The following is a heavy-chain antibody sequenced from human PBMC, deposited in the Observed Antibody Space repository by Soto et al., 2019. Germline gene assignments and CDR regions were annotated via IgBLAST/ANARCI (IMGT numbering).Heavy chain of an antibody. D-gene: IGHD3-10*01. V-gene: IGHV1-18*01. CDR1: GYTFTSYG. CDR2: ISAYNGNT. J-gene: IGHJ6*02. CDR3: ARDSHGSGIYYPPYYYNGMDV. Sequence: ASVKVSCKASGYTFTSYGISWVRQAPGQGLEWMGWISAYNGNTNYAQKLQGRVTMTTDTSTSTAYMELRSLRSDDTAVYYCARDSHGSGIYYPPYYYNGMDVWGQGTTVTVSS.